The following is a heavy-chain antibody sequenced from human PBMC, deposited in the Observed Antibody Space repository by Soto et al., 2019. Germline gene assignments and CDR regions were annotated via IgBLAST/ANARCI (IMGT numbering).Heavy chain of an antibody. J-gene: IGHJ6*02. CDR1: GYSFTSYW. CDR3: ARQGCISTSCYWYYYGMDV. D-gene: IGHD2-2*01. Sequence: PGESLKISCQGSGYSFTSYWIGWVRQMPGKGLEWMGIIYPGDSDTRYSPSFQGQVTISADKSISTAYLQWSSLKASDTAMYYCARQGCISTSCYWYYYGMDVWGQGTTVTVSS. CDR2: IYPGDSDT. V-gene: IGHV5-51*01.